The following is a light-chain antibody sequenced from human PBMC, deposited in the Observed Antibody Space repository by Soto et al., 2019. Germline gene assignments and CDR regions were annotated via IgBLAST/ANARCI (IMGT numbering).Light chain of an antibody. CDR2: GAF. CDR1: QSISSTY. J-gene: IGKJ3*01. CDR3: QQYGSSSFA. V-gene: IGKV3-20*01. Sequence: EIVLTQSPGTLSLSPGERATLSCRARQSISSTYLAWYQKKPGQAPRLLFYGAFNRATGIPDRFSGSGSGTDFTLTISRLEPEDCAFYYCQQYGSSSFAFGPGTKVEIK.